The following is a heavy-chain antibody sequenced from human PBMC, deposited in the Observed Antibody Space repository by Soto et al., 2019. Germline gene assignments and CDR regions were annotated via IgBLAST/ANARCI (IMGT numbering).Heavy chain of an antibody. CDR2: VSANADGT. CDR1: GFMLRNYA. Sequence: GHLRLSYAASGFMLRNYAMKWVRQAPVKGLEWVSFVSANADGTFYADSVKGRFSISRDNSKNILYLQMNNLRVEDTAIYYCSKGRLSFDFWGPGTLVTVSS. CDR3: SKGRLSFDF. V-gene: IGHV3-23*01. J-gene: IGHJ4*02.